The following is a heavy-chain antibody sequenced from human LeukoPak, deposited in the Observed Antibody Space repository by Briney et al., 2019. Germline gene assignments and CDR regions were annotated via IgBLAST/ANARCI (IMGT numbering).Heavy chain of an antibody. D-gene: IGHD7-27*01. Sequence: PGGSLRLSCAASGFTFSRNWMSWVRQAPGKGPEWVANIKQDGSDKYYVDSVKGRFTISRDNAKNSLYLQMNSLRVEDTALYYCARVWAWGSGNYFDNWGQGTLVTVSS. V-gene: IGHV3-7*05. CDR3: ARVWAWGSGNYFDN. CDR2: IKQDGSDK. CDR1: GFTFSRNW. J-gene: IGHJ4*02.